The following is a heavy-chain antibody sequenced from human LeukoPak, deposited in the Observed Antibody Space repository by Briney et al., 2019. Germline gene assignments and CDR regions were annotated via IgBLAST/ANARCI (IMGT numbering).Heavy chain of an antibody. V-gene: IGHV1-2*02. Sequence: ASVEVSCKASGYTFTGYYMHWVRQAPGQGVEWMGWINPNSGGTNYAQKFQGRVTMTRDTSISTAYMELSRLRSDDTAVYYCARAFRRTTVTTVLGYWGQGTLVTVSS. CDR2: INPNSGGT. CDR1: GYTFTGYY. J-gene: IGHJ4*02. CDR3: ARAFRRTTVTTVLGY. D-gene: IGHD4-17*01.